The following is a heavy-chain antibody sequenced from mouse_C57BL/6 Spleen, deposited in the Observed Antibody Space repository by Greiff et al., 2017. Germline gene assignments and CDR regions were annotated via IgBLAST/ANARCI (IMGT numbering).Heavy chain of an antibody. Sequence: EVMLVESGGGLVKPGGSLKLSCAASGFPFCDYGMHWVRQAPEKGLEWVAYISSGSSTIYYADTVKGRFTISRDNAKNTLFLQMTSLRSEDTAMYYCARRDYSNWDYFDYWGQGTTLTVSS. CDR2: ISSGSSTI. D-gene: IGHD2-5*01. CDR3: ARRDYSNWDYFDY. CDR1: GFPFCDYG. V-gene: IGHV5-17*01. J-gene: IGHJ2*01.